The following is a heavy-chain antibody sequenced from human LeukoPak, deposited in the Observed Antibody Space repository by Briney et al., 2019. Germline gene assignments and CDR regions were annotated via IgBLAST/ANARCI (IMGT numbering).Heavy chain of an antibody. CDR1: GYTFTDYY. CDR2: INPNAGDT. J-gene: IGHJ4*02. Sequence: ASVKVSCKASGYTFTDYYIHWVRQAPGQGLEWMGIINPNAGDTGYARKFLGRVTKTRDTSTSTVYMELSSLRSEDTAVYYCARGEGYRVGAWWYFDYWGQGTLVTVSS. CDR3: ARGEGYRVGAWWYFDY. D-gene: IGHD1-26*01. V-gene: IGHV1-46*01.